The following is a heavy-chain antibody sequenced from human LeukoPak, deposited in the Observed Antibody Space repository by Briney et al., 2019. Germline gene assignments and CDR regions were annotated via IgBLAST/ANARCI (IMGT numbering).Heavy chain of an antibody. Sequence: GGSLRLSCAASGFTFNNYAMNWVRQAPGKGLEWVSSISGSGGNTYYADSVKGRFTISRDNSKNTLYLQMNSLRAEDMAVYYCAKGGSGLRQWFGELPYDYWGQGTLVTVSS. CDR2: ISGSGGNT. CDR1: GFTFNNYA. V-gene: IGHV3-23*01. CDR3: AKGGSGLRQWFGELPYDY. J-gene: IGHJ4*02. D-gene: IGHD3-10*01.